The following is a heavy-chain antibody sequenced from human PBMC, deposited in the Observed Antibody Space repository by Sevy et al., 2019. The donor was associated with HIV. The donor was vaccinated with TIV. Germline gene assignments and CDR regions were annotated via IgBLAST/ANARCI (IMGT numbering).Heavy chain of an antibody. Sequence: GGSLRLSCAASGFTFSTYAMHWVRQAPGKGLEWVAIISYDGSYKSYADSVKGRFTISRDDSKNTLYLQMNSLTAEDTALYYCARDYNSGWRKFNLFDPWGQGTLVTVSS. CDR1: GFTFSTYA. CDR2: ISYDGSYK. V-gene: IGHV3-30*03. D-gene: IGHD6-19*01. J-gene: IGHJ5*02. CDR3: ARDYNSGWRKFNLFDP.